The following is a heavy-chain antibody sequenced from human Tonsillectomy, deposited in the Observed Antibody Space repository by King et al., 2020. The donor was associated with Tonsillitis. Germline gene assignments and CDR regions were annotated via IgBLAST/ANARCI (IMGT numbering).Heavy chain of an antibody. CDR2: ISWNSGSI. CDR1: GFTFDDYA. CDR3: AKELRFLEWAFLFCLDP. V-gene: IGHV3-9*01. J-gene: IGHJ5*02. D-gene: IGHD3-3*01. Sequence: VQLVESGGGLVQPGRSLRLSCAASGFTFDDYAMHWVRQAPGKGLDWVSTISWNSGSIGYADSVKGRFTISRDNAKNSLYLQMNSLRADDTALYYCAKELRFLEWAFLFCLDPLRQGTLVTVSS.